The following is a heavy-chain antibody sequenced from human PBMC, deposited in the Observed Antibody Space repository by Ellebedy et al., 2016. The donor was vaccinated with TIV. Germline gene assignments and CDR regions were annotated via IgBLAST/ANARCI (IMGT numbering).Heavy chain of an antibody. D-gene: IGHD1-14*01. Sequence: MPSETLSLTCTVSGGSISGSSFYWGWVRQPPGKGLDWIGSIYYSGSTYYNPSLKSRATISVDTSKNQFSLRLNSMTAADTAVYYCARDEENQPVHYWGQGTLVTVSS. CDR1: GGSISGSSFY. V-gene: IGHV4-39*01. CDR3: ARDEENQPVHY. CDR2: IYYSGST. J-gene: IGHJ4*02.